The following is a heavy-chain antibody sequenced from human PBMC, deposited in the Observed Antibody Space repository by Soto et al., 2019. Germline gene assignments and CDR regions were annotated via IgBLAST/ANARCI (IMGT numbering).Heavy chain of an antibody. CDR1: GYTFTSYG. D-gene: IGHD6-19*01. CDR2: ISAYNGNT. J-gene: IGHJ3*02. CDR3: ASRSTGYSSGPSAFDI. Sequence: ASEKVSCKASGYTFTSYGISWVRQAPGQGLEWMGWISAYNGNTNYAQKLQGRVTMTTDTSTSTAYMELRSLRSDDTAVYYCASRSTGYSSGPSAFDIWGQGTMVTVSS. V-gene: IGHV1-18*01.